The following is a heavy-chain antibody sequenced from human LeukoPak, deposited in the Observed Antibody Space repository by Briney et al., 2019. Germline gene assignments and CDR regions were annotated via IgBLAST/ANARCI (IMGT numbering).Heavy chain of an antibody. D-gene: IGHD4-23*01. CDR2: ISYDGSNK. CDR3: ARDFGNDYYYMDV. Sequence: GGSLRLSCAASGFTFSSYGMHWVRQAPGKGLEWVAVISYDGSNKYYAESVKGRFTISRDNSKNTLYLQMNSLRAEDTAVYSCARDFGNDYYYMDVWGKGTTVIVSS. V-gene: IGHV3-30*19. J-gene: IGHJ6*03. CDR1: GFTFSSYG.